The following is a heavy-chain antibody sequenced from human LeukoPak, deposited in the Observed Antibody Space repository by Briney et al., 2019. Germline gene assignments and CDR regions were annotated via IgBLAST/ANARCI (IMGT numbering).Heavy chain of an antibody. D-gene: IGHD1-26*01. Sequence: SETLSLTCTVSGDITHYWGWIRQPPGKGLECIGSIYFSGSTYYNPSLRSRVTISLDTSKKQLSLKLSSVTAADTAVYYCARHNEGGVGSYVAPGPPDYFDYWGQGNLATVST. CDR1: GDITHY. CDR3: ARHNEGGVGSYVAPGPPDYFDY. CDR2: IYFSGST. J-gene: IGHJ4*02. V-gene: IGHV4-39*01.